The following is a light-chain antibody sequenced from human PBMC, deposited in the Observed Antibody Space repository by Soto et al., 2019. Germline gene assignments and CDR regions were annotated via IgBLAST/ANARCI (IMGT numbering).Light chain of an antibody. CDR1: SNDVGIYNY. V-gene: IGLV2-14*01. J-gene: IGLJ3*02. CDR2: EVT. Sequence: QSALTQPASVSGSPGQSITISCTGTSNDVGIYNYVSWYQQHPGKAPKLIIYEVTSRPSGVSDRFSGSKSDNTASLTISGLQAEDEADYYCSSYTVSSTWVFGGGTKLTVL. CDR3: SSYTVSSTWV.